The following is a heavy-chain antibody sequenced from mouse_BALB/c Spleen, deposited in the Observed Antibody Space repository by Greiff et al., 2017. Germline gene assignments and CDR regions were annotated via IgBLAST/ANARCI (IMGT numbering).Heavy chain of an antibody. V-gene: IGHV1-67*01. CDR1: GYTFTDYA. D-gene: IGHD3-3*01. J-gene: IGHJ2*01. CDR2: ISTYYGNT. CDR3: AREGGHLLPHYFDY. Sequence: QVQLKESGPELVRPGVSVKISCKGSGYTFTDYAMHWVKQSHAKSLEWIGVISTYYGNTNYNQKFKGKATMTVDKSSSTAYMELARLTSEDSAIYYCAREGGHLLPHYFDYWGQGTTLTVSS.